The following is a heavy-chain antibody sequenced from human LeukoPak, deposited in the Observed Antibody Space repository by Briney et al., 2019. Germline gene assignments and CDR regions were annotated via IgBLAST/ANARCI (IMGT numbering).Heavy chain of an antibody. D-gene: IGHD2-2*01. V-gene: IGHV1-69*13. CDR3: AREGEYCSSTSCSWHYGMDV. Sequence: SVKVSCKASVGTFSSYAISWVRQAAGHGGEWMGGIIPIIGTGKYAQKFQGRVTITADESTSTAYMEPSSLKSEDTAVYYCAREGEYCSSTSCSWHYGMDVWGKGTTATVSS. J-gene: IGHJ6*04. CDR2: IIPIIGTG. CDR1: VGTFSSYA.